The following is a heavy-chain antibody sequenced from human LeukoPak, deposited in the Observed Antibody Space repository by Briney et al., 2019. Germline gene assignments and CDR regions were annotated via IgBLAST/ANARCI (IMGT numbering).Heavy chain of an antibody. J-gene: IGHJ5*02. CDR1: GYTFTSYE. D-gene: IGHD2-15*01. CDR2: MNPNSGNT. Sequence: ASVKVSCKASGYTFTSYEINRVRQATGQGLEWMGWMNPNSGNTGYAQKFQGRVTMTRNTSISTAYMELSSLRSENTAVYYCTRTAAPNWFDPWGQGTLVTVSS. CDR3: TRTAAPNWFDP. V-gene: IGHV1-8*01.